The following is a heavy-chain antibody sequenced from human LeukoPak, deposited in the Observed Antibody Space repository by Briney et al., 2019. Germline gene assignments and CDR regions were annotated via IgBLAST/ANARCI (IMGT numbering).Heavy chain of an antibody. Sequence: GGSLRLSCAASGITVTSNHMSWVRQAPGKGLEWVANIKQDGSEKYYVDSVKGRFTISRDNAKNSLYLQMNSLRAEDTAVYYCARAQRVVPAAKALYYYYGMDVWGQGTTVTVSS. CDR3: ARAQRVVPAAKALYYYYGMDV. CDR1: GITVTSNH. D-gene: IGHD2-2*01. V-gene: IGHV3-7*01. CDR2: IKQDGSEK. J-gene: IGHJ6*02.